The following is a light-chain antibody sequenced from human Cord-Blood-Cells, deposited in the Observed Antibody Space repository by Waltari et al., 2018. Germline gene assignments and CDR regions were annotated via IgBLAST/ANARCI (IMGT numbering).Light chain of an antibody. CDR1: QSFGSY. Sequence: TQRTQSLSSLPALVGDRVTTICRASQSFGSYLNWLQQKTGKAPKLRIYAASSLESGVPSRFSGSGSGTDFTLTISSLQPDDFATYYCQQNYSYSRTFGQGTKLEIK. J-gene: IGKJ2*02. V-gene: IGKV1-39*01. CDR2: AAS. CDR3: QQNYSYSRT.